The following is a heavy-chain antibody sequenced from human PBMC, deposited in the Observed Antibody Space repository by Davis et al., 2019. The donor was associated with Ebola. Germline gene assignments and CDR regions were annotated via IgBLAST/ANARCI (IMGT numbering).Heavy chain of an antibody. CDR2: ISGSGGST. J-gene: IGHJ4*02. D-gene: IGHD3-22*01. CDR3: ANQLQGYDSSGYPPGDGY. Sequence: GESLKISCAASGFTFSSYAMSWVRQAPGKGLEWVSAISGSGGSTYYADSVKGRFTISRDNSKNTLYLQMNSLRAADTAVYYCANQLQGYDSSGYPPGDGYWGQGTLVTVSS. V-gene: IGHV3-23*01. CDR1: GFTFSSYA.